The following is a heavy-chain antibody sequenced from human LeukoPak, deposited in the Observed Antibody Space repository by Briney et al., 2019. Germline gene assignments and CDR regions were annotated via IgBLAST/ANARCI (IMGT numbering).Heavy chain of an antibody. Sequence: PGGSLRLSCAASGFIFSDYAMSWVRQAPGKGLELVANIKQDRSEKYYVDSVKGRFTISRDNAKNSLYLQMNSLRAEDTAVYYCAKGGRAGGSITMIRGVRSDYYFMDVWGKGTTVTISS. V-gene: IGHV3-7*03. CDR1: GFIFSDYA. J-gene: IGHJ6*03. D-gene: IGHD3-10*01. CDR3: AKGGRAGGSITMIRGVRSDYYFMDV. CDR2: IKQDRSEK.